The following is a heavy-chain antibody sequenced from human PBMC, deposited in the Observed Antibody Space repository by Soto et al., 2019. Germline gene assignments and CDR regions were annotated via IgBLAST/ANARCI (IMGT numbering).Heavy chain of an antibody. D-gene: IGHD3-3*01. J-gene: IGHJ6*02. V-gene: IGHV4-38-2*01. CDR2: IYHSGST. Sequence: ASDTLSLTCAVSGYSISSGYYWGWIRQPPGKGLEWIGSIYHSGSTYYNPSLKSRVTISVDTSKNQFSLKLSSVTAADTAVYYCPTHGSWSVYVAALVQGTMV. CDR1: GYSISSGYY. CDR3: PTHGSWSVYVAA.